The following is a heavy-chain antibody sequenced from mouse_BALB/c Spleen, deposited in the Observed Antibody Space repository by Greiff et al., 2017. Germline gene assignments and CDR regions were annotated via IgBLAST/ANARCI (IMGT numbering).Heavy chain of an antibody. CDR2: ISSGGGST. CDR1: GFAFSSYD. J-gene: IGHJ2*01. D-gene: IGHD2-4*01. CDR3: ARSYDYDVFDD. V-gene: IGHV5-12-1*01. Sequence: EVKLMESGGGLVKPGGSLKLSCAASGFAFSSYDMSWVRQTPEKRLEWVAYISSGGGSTYYPDTVKGRFTISRDNAKNTLYLQMSSLKSEDTAMYYCARSYDYDVFDDGGQGTTLTVSS.